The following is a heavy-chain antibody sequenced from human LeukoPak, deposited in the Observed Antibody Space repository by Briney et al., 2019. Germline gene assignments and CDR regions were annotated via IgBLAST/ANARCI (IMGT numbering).Heavy chain of an antibody. CDR1: GYTFTSHG. CDR3: ASLGSSWYYYYMDV. CDR2: ISAYHGST. D-gene: IGHD6-13*01. J-gene: IGHJ6*03. Sequence: ASVKVSCKGSGYTFTSHGITWVRQAPGQGLEWMGWISAYHGSTNYAQKLQGRVTMTTDTSTSTAYMELRSLRSDDTAVYYCASLGSSWYYYYMDVWGKGTTVTVSS. V-gene: IGHV1-18*01.